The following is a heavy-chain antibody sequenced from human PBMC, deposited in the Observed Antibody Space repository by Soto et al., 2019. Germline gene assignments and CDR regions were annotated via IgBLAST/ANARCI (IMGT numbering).Heavy chain of an antibody. CDR2: IIPILGIA. Sequence: QVQLVQSGAEVKKPGSSVKVSCKASGGIFSSYTISWVRQAPGQGLEWMGRIIPILGIANYAQKFQGRVTITADKSTSTAYMELSSLRSEDTAVYYCARSLIAAAGTGWFDPWGQGTLVTVSS. CDR3: ARSLIAAAGTGWFDP. CDR1: GGIFSSYT. J-gene: IGHJ5*02. D-gene: IGHD6-13*01. V-gene: IGHV1-69*02.